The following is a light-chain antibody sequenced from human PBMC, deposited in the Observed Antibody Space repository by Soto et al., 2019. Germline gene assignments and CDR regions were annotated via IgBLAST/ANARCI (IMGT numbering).Light chain of an antibody. CDR3: QQDGSSPT. J-gene: IGKJ4*01. CDR2: DAS. CDR1: QSVTSSY. Sequence: EIVLTQSPATLSLFPGERATLSCGASQSVTSSYLAWYQQKPGLAPRLLIYDASSRATGIPDRFSGSGSATDFTLTISRLQAEDFAVYYCQQDGSSPTFGGGTKVDIK. V-gene: IGKV3D-20*01.